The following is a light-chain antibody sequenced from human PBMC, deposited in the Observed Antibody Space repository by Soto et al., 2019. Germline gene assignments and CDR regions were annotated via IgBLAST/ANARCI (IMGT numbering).Light chain of an antibody. CDR1: QSVSSSY. CDR3: QQYGSSPLS. V-gene: IGKV3D-20*01. Sequence: EIVLTQSPATLSLSPGERATLSCGATQSVSSSYLAWYQQKPGLAPRLLISDASNTATGIPDRFSGTGSGTNFIRTNSRLEPEDFALYYCQQYGSSPLSYGQGTRLEIK. CDR2: DAS. J-gene: IGKJ5*01.